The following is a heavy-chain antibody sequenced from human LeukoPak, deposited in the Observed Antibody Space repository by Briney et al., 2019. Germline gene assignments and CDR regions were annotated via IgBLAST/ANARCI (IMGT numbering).Heavy chain of an antibody. V-gene: IGHV3-30*03. D-gene: IGHD2/OR15-2a*01. Sequence: PGGSLRLSCAASGFTFSSYGMHWVRQAPGKGLEWVAVISYDGSNKYYADSVKGRFTISRDNSKNTLYLQMNTLTPEDTALYHCARCNTADVPSGNWGQGTLVTVSS. J-gene: IGHJ4*02. CDR1: GFTFSSYG. CDR2: ISYDGSNK. CDR3: ARCNTADVPSGN.